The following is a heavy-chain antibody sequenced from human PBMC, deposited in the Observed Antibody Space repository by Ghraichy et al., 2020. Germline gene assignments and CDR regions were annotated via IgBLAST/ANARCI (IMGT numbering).Heavy chain of an antibody. Sequence: SETLSLTCTVSGGSISSYYWSWIRQSPGKGLEWIGYIYHSGSTNYNPSLKSLVTISVDTSKNQFSLKLSSVTAADTAVFYCARGTSSYNTYYYGMDVWGQGTTVTVSS. D-gene: IGHD5-24*01. J-gene: IGHJ6*02. CDR1: GGSISSYY. CDR2: IYHSGST. CDR3: ARGTSSYNTYYYGMDV. V-gene: IGHV4-59*01.